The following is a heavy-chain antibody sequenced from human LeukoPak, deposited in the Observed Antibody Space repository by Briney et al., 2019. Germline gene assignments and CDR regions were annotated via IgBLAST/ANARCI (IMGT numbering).Heavy chain of an antibody. D-gene: IGHD6-6*01. Sequence: GGSLRLSCAASGFTFSSYAMPWVRQAPGKGLEGVAVISYDGSNKYYADSVKGRFTISRDNSKNTLYLQMNSLRAEDTAVYYCARESSIAARPALDYWGQGTLVTVSS. CDR3: ARESSIAARPALDY. V-gene: IGHV3-30-3*01. CDR2: ISYDGSNK. CDR1: GFTFSSYA. J-gene: IGHJ4*02.